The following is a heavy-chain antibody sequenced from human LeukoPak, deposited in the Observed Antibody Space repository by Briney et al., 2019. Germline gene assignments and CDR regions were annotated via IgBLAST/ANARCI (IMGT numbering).Heavy chain of an antibody. Sequence: ASVKVSCKASGYTFSSHYMHWVRQAPGQGLEWMGIINPSGTGTSYAQKFQGRVTMTRDTSTSTAYMELSSLRSDDTAVYYCARGPLIGGDNWFDPWGQGTVIPVSS. CDR2: INPSGTGT. CDR3: ARGPLIGGDNWFDP. V-gene: IGHV1-46*01. D-gene: IGHD3-16*02. CDR1: GYTFSSHY. J-gene: IGHJ5*02.